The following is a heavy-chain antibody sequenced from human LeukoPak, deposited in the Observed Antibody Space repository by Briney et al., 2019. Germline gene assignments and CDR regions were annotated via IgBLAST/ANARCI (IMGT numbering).Heavy chain of an antibody. CDR1: GGSFSGYY. D-gene: IGHD1-26*01. V-gene: IGHV4-34*01. J-gene: IGHJ5*02. Sequence: SETLSLTCAVYGGSFSGYYWSWIRQPPGKGLEWIGEINHSGSTNYNPSLKSRVTISVDTSKMQLSLKLSSVTAADTAVYYCARNGIVGAERDNWFDPWGQGTLVTVSS. CDR3: ARNGIVGAERDNWFDP. CDR2: INHSGST.